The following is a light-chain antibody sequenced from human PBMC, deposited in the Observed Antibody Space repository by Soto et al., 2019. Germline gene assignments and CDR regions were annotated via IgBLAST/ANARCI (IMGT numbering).Light chain of an antibody. CDR2: KAS. V-gene: IGKV1-5*03. Sequence: DILMTQSPSTLSASVGDRVTISCRASQSISSSLAWYQQKPGKAPKLLIYKASSLERRVPSRFSGSGSGTEFTLTISGLQPDDFATYYCQHYNSYYTFGQGTKVDIK. J-gene: IGKJ2*01. CDR3: QHYNSYYT. CDR1: QSISSS.